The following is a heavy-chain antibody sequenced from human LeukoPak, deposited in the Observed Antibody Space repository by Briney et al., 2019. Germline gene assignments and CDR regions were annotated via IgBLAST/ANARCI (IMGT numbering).Heavy chain of an antibody. J-gene: IGHJ4*02. CDR2: ISSSSSSI. Sequence: GGSLRLSCAASGFTFNSYSMNWVRQAPGEGLEWVSSISSSSSSIYYADSVKGRFTISRDNAKNSLYLQMNSLRAEDTAVYYCARASGDIVETATMGSYWGQGTLVTVSS. V-gene: IGHV3-21*01. CDR3: ARASGDIVETATMGSY. CDR1: GFTFNSYS. D-gene: IGHD5-18*01.